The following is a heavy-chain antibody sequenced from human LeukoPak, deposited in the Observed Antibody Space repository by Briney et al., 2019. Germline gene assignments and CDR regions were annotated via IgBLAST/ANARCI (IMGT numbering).Heavy chain of an antibody. CDR1: GYSISSGYY. J-gene: IGHJ5*02. Sequence: PSETLSLTCAVSGYSISSGYYWGWIRPPPGKGLEWIGSIYHSGSTYYNPPLKSRVTISVDTSKSQFSLKLSSVTAADTAVYYCARHTKLNCSGGSCYLGWFDPWGQGTLVTVSS. CDR2: IYHSGST. CDR3: ARHTKLNCSGGSCYLGWFDP. V-gene: IGHV4-38-2*01. D-gene: IGHD2-15*01.